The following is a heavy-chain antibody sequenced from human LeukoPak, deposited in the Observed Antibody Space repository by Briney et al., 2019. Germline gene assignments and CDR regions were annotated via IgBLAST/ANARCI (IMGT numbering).Heavy chain of an antibody. V-gene: IGHV1-46*01. Sequence: ASVKVSCKASGYSFSSYYMHWVRQAPGQGLEWMGIINPSGGSTSYSQKFQGRVTMTRDTSTSTVYMELSSLRSEDTAVYYCATIVVVVAATPGLAFDIWGQGTMVTVSS. CDR3: ATIVVVVAATPGLAFDI. D-gene: IGHD2-15*01. CDR2: INPSGGST. J-gene: IGHJ3*02. CDR1: GYSFSSYY.